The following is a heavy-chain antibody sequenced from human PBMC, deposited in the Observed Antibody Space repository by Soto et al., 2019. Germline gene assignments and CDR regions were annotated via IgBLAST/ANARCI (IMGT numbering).Heavy chain of an antibody. D-gene: IGHD2-2*01. CDR3: ARSIVVVPATYYFDY. CDR1: GGTFSSYT. J-gene: IGHJ4*02. Sequence: QVQLVQSGAEVKKPGSSVKVSCTASGGTFSSYTISWVRQAPGQGLEWMGRIIPILGIANYAQKFQGRVTITADKSTSTAYMELSRLRSEDTAVYYCARSIVVVPATYYFDYWGQGTLVTVSS. V-gene: IGHV1-69*02. CDR2: IIPILGIA.